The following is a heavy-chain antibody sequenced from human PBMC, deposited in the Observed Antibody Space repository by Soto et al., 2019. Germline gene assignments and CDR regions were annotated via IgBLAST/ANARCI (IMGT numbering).Heavy chain of an antibody. J-gene: IGHJ4*02. CDR2: IYYSGST. V-gene: IGHV4-39*01. D-gene: IGHD3-3*01. CDR3: ARAPVGLDTISYFDY. CDR1: GGSISSSSYY. Sequence: PSETLSLTCTVSGGSISSSSYYWGWIRQPPGKGLEWIGSIYYSGSTYYNPSLKSRVTISVDTSKNQLSLKLSSVTAADTAVYYCARAPVGLDTISYFDYWGQGKLVTVSS.